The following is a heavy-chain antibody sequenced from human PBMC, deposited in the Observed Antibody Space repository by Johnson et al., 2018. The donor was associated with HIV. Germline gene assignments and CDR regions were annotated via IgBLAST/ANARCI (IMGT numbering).Heavy chain of an antibody. D-gene: IGHD3-10*01. CDR2: ISYDGSNK. CDR3: ARPPPWFGEGIGAFDI. J-gene: IGHJ3*02. V-gene: IGHV3-30-3*01. Sequence: QVQLVESGGGVVQPGRSLRLACVTSGFTFSSYAMHWVRQAPGKGLEWVAVISYDGSNKYYADSVKGRFTISRDNSKNTLYLQMNSLRAEDRAVYYCARPPPWFGEGIGAFDIWGQGTMVTVSS. CDR1: GFTFSSYA.